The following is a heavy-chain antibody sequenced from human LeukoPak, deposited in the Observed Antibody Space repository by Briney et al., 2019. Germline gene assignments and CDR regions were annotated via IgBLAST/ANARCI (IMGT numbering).Heavy chain of an antibody. Sequence: SETLSLTCAVSGGSISNDDYSWSWIRQSPGKGLEWIGYIYYSGSTYYNPSLKSRLTISVDTSKNQFSLKLSSVTAADTAVYYCARDAATYGITRYYYYMDVWGKGTTVTVSS. CDR2: IYYSGST. V-gene: IGHV4-30-4*07. D-gene: IGHD3-10*01. CDR3: ARDAATYGITRYYYYMDV. J-gene: IGHJ6*03. CDR1: GGSISNDDYS.